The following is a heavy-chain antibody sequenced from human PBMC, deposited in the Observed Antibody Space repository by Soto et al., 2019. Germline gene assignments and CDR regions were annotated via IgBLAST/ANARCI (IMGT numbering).Heavy chain of an antibody. D-gene: IGHD6-6*01. CDR1: GYSISSGYY. Sequence: PSETLSLTCAVSGYSISSGYYWGWIRQPPGKGLEWIGSIYHSGSTYYNPSLKSRVTISVDTSKNQFSLKLSSVTAADTAVYYCARDPVGYSSSPADYWGQGTLVTVSS. CDR2: IYHSGST. CDR3: ARDPVGYSSSPADY. J-gene: IGHJ4*02. V-gene: IGHV4-38-2*02.